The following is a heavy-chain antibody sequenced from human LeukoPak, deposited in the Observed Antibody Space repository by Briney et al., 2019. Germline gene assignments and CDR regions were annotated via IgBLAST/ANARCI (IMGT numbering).Heavy chain of an antibody. CDR2: IKEDGSEK. J-gene: IGHJ6*02. V-gene: IGHV3-7*01. CDR3: ARNSFAELMLLGSAYGMDV. Sequence: PGGSLRLSCAASAFTSSGHWMSWVRQAPGKGLEWVANIKEDGSEKYYLDSVKGRFTIPRDNAKNSLHLQINSLRVEDTAVYYCARNSFAELMLLGSAYGMDVWGQGTTVTVSS. CDR1: AFTSSGHW. D-gene: IGHD2-8*01.